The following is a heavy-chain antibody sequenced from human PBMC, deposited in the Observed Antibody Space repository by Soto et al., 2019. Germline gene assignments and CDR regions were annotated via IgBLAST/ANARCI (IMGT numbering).Heavy chain of an antibody. Sequence: GGSLRLSCAASGFSFSSYAMSWVRQAPGKGLEWVSGISDSAGSTYYADSVKGRFTISRDNSKNILYLQMNSLRVEDTAVYYCAKDPKGYYGSGTNYYFDYWGQGTLVTVSS. CDR1: GFSFSSYA. CDR3: AKDPKGYYGSGTNYYFDY. CDR2: ISDSAGST. J-gene: IGHJ4*02. V-gene: IGHV3-23*01. D-gene: IGHD3-10*01.